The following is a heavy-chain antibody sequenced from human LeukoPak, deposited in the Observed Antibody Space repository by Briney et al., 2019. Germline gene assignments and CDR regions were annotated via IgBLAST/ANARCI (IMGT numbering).Heavy chain of an antibody. CDR2: IYYSGST. CDR3: ARNRPGKEQQLVRD. Sequence: PSETLSLTCTVSGGSISSSSYYWGWIRQPPGKGLEWIGSIYYSGSTYYNPSLKSRVTISVDTSKNQFSLKLSSVTAADTAAYYCARNRPGKEQQLVRDWGQGTLVTVSS. V-gene: IGHV4-39*01. D-gene: IGHD6-13*01. CDR1: GGSISSSSYY. J-gene: IGHJ4*02.